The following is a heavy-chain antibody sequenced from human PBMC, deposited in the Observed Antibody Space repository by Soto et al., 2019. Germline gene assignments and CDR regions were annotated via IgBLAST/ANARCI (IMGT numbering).Heavy chain of an antibody. Sequence: GGSLRLSCAASGFTFSSYAMHWVRQAPGKGLEWVAVISYDGSNKYYADSVKGRFTISRDNSKNTLYLQMNSLRAEDTAVYYWARERIVGASPHRYGMDVWGQGTTVTVSS. D-gene: IGHD1-26*01. J-gene: IGHJ6*02. CDR3: ARERIVGASPHRYGMDV. V-gene: IGHV3-30-3*01. CDR2: ISYDGSNK. CDR1: GFTFSSYA.